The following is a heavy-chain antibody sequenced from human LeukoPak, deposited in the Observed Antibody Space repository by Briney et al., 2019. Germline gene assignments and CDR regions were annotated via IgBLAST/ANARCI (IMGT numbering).Heavy chain of an antibody. Sequence: GASVKVSCKASGYTFTGYYMHWVRQAPGQGLEWMGWINPNSGGTNYAQKFQGRVTMTRDTSISTAYMGLSRLRSDDTAVYYCARDRADYGDRFDYWGQGTLVTVSS. CDR3: ARDRADYGDRFDY. V-gene: IGHV1-2*02. CDR1: GYTFTGYY. CDR2: INPNSGGT. J-gene: IGHJ4*02. D-gene: IGHD4-17*01.